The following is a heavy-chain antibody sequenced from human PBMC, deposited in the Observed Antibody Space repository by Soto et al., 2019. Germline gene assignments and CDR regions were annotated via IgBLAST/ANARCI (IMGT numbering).Heavy chain of an antibody. Sequence: EVQLVESGGGLVQPGRSLRLSCAASGFTFDDYAMHWVRQAPGKGLEWVSGISWNSGSIGYADSVKGRFTISRDNAKNSLYLQMNSLRAEDTALYYCAKDGSMGSYSWSWFDPWGQGTLVTVSS. CDR1: GFTFDDYA. CDR2: ISWNSGSI. CDR3: AKDGSMGSYSWSWFDP. V-gene: IGHV3-9*01. D-gene: IGHD1-26*01. J-gene: IGHJ5*02.